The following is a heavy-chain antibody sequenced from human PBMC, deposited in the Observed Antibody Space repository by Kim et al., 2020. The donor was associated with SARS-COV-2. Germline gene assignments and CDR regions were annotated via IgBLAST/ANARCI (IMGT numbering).Heavy chain of an antibody. Sequence: GGSLRLSCSASGFTFSNYGMNWVRQAPGQGLEWVSSIRSGVGTTEYADSVKGRFTISRDNSKNTLYLQIDSLRAEDTAMYYCAKNLGDWYFDYWGQGALVTVSS. V-gene: IGHV3-23*01. CDR2: IRSGVGTT. D-gene: IGHD2-21*02. J-gene: IGHJ4*02. CDR3: AKNLGDWYFDY. CDR1: GFTFSNYG.